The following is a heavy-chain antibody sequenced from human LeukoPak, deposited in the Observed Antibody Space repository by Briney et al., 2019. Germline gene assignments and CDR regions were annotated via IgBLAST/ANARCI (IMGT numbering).Heavy chain of an antibody. CDR2: ISDYNGNT. D-gene: IGHD3-22*01. Sequence: GGSVKVSCKASGYTFTSYGISWVRQAPGQGLEWMGWISDYNGNTNYAQKLQGRVTMTTETSTSRHYMELRSLRSDDTAVYYCARLAPNRYYYDSSGYRDYWGQGTLVTVSS. J-gene: IGHJ4*02. V-gene: IGHV1-18*01. CDR1: GYTFTSYG. CDR3: ARLAPNRYYYDSSGYRDY.